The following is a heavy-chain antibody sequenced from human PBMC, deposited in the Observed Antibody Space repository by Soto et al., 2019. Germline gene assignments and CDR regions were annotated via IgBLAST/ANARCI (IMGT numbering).Heavy chain of an antibody. Sequence: GGSLRLSCAASGFTFSSYDMHWVRQATGKGLEWVSAIGTAGDTYYPGSVKGRFTISRENAKNSLYLQMNSLRAGDTAVYYCARGVVAGNGRTEGVDYWGQGTLVTVSS. J-gene: IGHJ4*02. CDR3: ARGVVAGNGRTEGVDY. D-gene: IGHD6-19*01. CDR1: GFTFSSYD. CDR2: IGTAGDT. V-gene: IGHV3-13*01.